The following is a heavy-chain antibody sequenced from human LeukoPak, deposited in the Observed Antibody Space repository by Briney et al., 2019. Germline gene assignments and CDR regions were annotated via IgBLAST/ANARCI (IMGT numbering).Heavy chain of an antibody. CDR1: GGSFSGYY. V-gene: IGHV4-34*01. Sequence: SETLSLTCAVYGGSFSGYYWGWIRQPPGKGLEWIGEINHSGSTNYNPSLKSRVTISVDTSKNQFSLKLSSVTAADTAVYYCARCAREQYYFDYWGQGTLVTVSS. CDR2: INHSGST. CDR3: ARCAREQYYFDY. J-gene: IGHJ4*02. D-gene: IGHD6-19*01.